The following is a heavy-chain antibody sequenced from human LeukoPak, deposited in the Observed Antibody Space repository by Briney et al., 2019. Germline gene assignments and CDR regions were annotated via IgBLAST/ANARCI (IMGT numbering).Heavy chain of an antibody. D-gene: IGHD5/OR15-5a*01. Sequence: PGGSLRLSCAASGSTFSSYAVSWVRQAPGKGLEWVSTISGSGDYTFYAASVKGRFTISRDNSKNTLYLQMNSLRAEDTAVYYCAKDHRSMVSTWPCEFDYWGQGTLVTVSS. CDR2: ISGSGDYT. CDR1: GSTFSSYA. V-gene: IGHV3-23*01. CDR3: AKDHRSMVSTWPCEFDY. J-gene: IGHJ4*02.